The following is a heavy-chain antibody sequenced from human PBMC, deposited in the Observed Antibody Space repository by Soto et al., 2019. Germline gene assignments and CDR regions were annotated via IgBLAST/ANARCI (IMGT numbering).Heavy chain of an antibody. D-gene: IGHD6-6*01. Sequence: EVQLVESGGGLVKPGGSLRLSCAASGFTFSSYSMNWVRQAPGKGLEWVSSISSSSSYIYYADSVKGRFTISRDNAKNSLYLQMNSLRAEDTAVYYCAREGAAARLLVYWGQGTLVTVSS. V-gene: IGHV3-21*01. CDR1: GFTFSSYS. CDR2: ISSSSSYI. J-gene: IGHJ4*02. CDR3: AREGAAARLLVY.